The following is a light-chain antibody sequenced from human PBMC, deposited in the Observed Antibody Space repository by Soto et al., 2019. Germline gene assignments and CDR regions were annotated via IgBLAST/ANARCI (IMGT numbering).Light chain of an antibody. J-gene: IGKJ5*01. Sequence: IGFTESPTTLSFSPGERATLSVSASPSVTSFLAWYQQKPGQAPRLLIYGAFNRATGIPARFSGSGSGTDFTLTISSLEPEDSAVYYCQQRNVWPPVTFGQGTRLEIK. CDR1: PSVTSF. V-gene: IGKV3-11*01. CDR3: QQRNVWPPVT. CDR2: GAF.